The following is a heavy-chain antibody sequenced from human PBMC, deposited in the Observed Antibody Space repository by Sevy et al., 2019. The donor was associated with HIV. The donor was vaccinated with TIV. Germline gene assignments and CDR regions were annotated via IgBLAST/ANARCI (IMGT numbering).Heavy chain of an antibody. CDR2: FSFDGSKK. CDR3: AGEGGTRPHDY. D-gene: IGHD3-16*01. Sequence: GGSLRLSCAASGFTFCSYSMRWIRQAPGKGLEWVATFSFDGSKKNYADSVKGRFTISRDNSKNSFYLQMDNVRVDDTALYYCAGEGGTRPHDYWGQGTLVTVSS. J-gene: IGHJ4*02. CDR1: GFTFCSYS. V-gene: IGHV3-30*04.